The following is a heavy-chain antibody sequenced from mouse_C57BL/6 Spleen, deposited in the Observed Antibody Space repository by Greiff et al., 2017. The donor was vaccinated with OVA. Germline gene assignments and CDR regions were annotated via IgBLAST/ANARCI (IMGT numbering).Heavy chain of an antibody. D-gene: IGHD1-1*01. J-gene: IGHJ2*01. CDR2: IDPETGGT. Sequence: VQLQQSGAELVRPGASVTLSCKASGYTFTDYEMHWVKQTPVHGLEWIGAIDPETGGTAYNQKFKGKAILTADKSSSTAYMELRSLTSEDSAVYYCTRSTTVVAPDYWGKGTTLTVSS. V-gene: IGHV1-15*01. CDR3: TRSTTVVAPDY. CDR1: GYTFTDYE.